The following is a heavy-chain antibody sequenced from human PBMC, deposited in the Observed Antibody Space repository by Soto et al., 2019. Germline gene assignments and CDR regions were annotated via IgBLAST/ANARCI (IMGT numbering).Heavy chain of an antibody. CDR2: IYYSGST. CDR3: ASGDWGPGSSGYYFFDY. Sequence: SETLSLTCTVSGGSISSGDYYWSWIRQPPGKGLEWIGYIYYSGSTYYNPSLKSRVTISVDTSKNQFSLKLSSVTAADTAVYYCASGDWGPGSSGYYFFDYWGQGTLVTVS. J-gene: IGHJ4*02. D-gene: IGHD3-22*01. CDR1: GGSISSGDYY. V-gene: IGHV4-30-4*01.